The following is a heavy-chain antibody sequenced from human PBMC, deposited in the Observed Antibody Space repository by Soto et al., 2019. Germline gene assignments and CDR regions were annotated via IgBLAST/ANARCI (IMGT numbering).Heavy chain of an antibody. V-gene: IGHV1-69*12. Sequence: QVQLVQSGAEVKKPGSSVKVSCKASGGTFSSYAISWVRQAPGQGLEWMGGIIPIFGTANYAQKFQGRVTITADESTSTTYMELSSLGPVDTAVYDGAADRGRFTMIVVAKHDAFDIWGQGTMVTVAS. CDR2: IIPIFGTA. CDR3: AADRGRFTMIVVAKHDAFDI. CDR1: GGTFSSYA. D-gene: IGHD3-22*01. J-gene: IGHJ3*02.